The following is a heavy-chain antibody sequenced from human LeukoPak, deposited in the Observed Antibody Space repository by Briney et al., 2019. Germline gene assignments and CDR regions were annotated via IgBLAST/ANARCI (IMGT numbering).Heavy chain of an antibody. D-gene: IGHD4-23*01. CDR1: GGSISSYY. J-gene: IGHJ4*02. CDR2: IYYSGST. V-gene: IGHV4-59*08. CDR3: ARHSYSGGNKNFDY. Sequence: SETLSLTCTVSGGSISSYYWSWIRQPPGKGLEWIGYIYYSGSTNYNPSLKSRVTISVDTSKNRFSLKLSSVTAADTAVYYCARHSYSGGNKNFDYWGQGTLVTVSS.